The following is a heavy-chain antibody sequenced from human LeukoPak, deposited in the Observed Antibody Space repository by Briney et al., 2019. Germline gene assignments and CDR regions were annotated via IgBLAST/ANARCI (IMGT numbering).Heavy chain of an antibody. CDR1: GFTFSSYA. V-gene: IGHV3-30-3*01. CDR3: AKDMEGSGSYYRFDY. Sequence: PGGSLRLSCAASGFTFSSYAMHWVRQAPGKGLEWVAVISYDGSNKYYADSVKGRFTISRDNSKNTLYLQMNSLRAEDTALYYCAKDMEGSGSYYRFDYWGQGTLVTVSS. J-gene: IGHJ4*02. D-gene: IGHD3-10*01. CDR2: ISYDGSNK.